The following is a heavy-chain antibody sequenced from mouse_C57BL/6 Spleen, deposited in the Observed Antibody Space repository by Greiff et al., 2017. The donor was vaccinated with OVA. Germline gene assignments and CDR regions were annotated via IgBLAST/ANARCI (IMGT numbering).Heavy chain of an antibody. J-gene: IGHJ2*01. CDR1: GYTFTSYW. V-gene: IGHV1-64*01. Sequence: VQLQQPGAELVKPGASVKLSCKASGYTFTSYWMHWVKQRPGQGLEWIGMIHPNSGSTNYNEKFKSKATLTVDKSSSTAYMQLSSLTSEDTAVYYCARFDYYGSSYFGYWGQGTTLTVSS. D-gene: IGHD1-1*01. CDR3: ARFDYYGSSYFGY. CDR2: IHPNSGST.